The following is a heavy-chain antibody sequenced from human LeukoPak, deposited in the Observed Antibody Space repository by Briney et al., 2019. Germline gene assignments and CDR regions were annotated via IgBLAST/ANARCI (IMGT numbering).Heavy chain of an antibody. CDR2: IYSGGST. Sequence: GGSLRLSCAAPGLTVSSNYMSWVRQAPGKGLEWVSVIYSGGSTYYADSVKGRFTISRDNSKNTLYLQMNSLRAEDTAVYYCARAAYCSSTSCYEPYFDYWGQGTLVTVSS. V-gene: IGHV3-66*01. CDR1: GLTVSSNY. J-gene: IGHJ4*02. D-gene: IGHD2-2*01. CDR3: ARAAYCSSTSCYEPYFDY.